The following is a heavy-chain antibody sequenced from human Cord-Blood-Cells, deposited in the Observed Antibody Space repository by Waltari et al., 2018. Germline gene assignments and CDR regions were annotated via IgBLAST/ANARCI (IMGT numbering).Heavy chain of an antibody. J-gene: IGHJ4*02. CDR3: ARHDCSSTSCQSVDY. CDR2: VYYSGST. D-gene: IGHD2-2*01. CDR1: GGSISSSSYY. V-gene: IGHV4-39*01. Sequence: QLQLQESGPGLVKPSETLSLTCTVSGGSISSSSYYWGWIRQPPGKGLEWIGSVYYSGSTYYNPSLKSRVTISVDTSKNQFSLKLSSVTAADTAVYYCARHDCSSTSCQSVDYWGQGTLVTVSS.